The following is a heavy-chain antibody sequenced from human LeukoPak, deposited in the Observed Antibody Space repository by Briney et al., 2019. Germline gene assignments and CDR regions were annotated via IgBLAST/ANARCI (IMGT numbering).Heavy chain of an antibody. CDR1: GFTFSSYA. J-gene: IGHJ3*02. CDR3: AKPPIEYSSSSDAFDI. V-gene: IGHV3-23*01. Sequence: GGSLRLSCAAPGFTFSSYAMSWVRQAPGKGLEWVSAISGSGGSTYYADSVKGRFTISRDNSKNTLYLQMNSLRAEDTAVYYCAKPPIEYSSSSDAFDIWGQGTMVTVSS. D-gene: IGHD6-6*01. CDR2: ISGSGGST.